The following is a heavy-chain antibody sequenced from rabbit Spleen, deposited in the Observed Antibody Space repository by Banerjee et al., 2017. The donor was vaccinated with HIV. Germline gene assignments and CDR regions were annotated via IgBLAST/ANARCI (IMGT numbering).Heavy chain of an antibody. CDR2: IDTGSSGFT. D-gene: IGHD7-1*01. V-gene: IGHV1S45*01. J-gene: IGHJ6*01. CDR1: GVSFSFNSY. Sequence: QEQLEESAGGLVQPGGSLKLSCKASGVSFSFNSYMCWVRQAPGKGLEWIACIDTGSSGFTYFASWAKGRFTIYKVSSTTVTLQMTSLTAADTATYFCARETWGSTGNYGLWGPGTLVTVS. CDR3: ARETWGSTGNYGL.